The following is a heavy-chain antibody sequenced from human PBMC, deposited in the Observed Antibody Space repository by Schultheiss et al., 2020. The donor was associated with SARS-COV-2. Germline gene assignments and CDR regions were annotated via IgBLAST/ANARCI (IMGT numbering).Heavy chain of an antibody. CDR1: GFTFSSYA. D-gene: IGHD3-10*01. CDR2: ISGSGGGT. CDR3: AKAHGSSTIVRGVIYFDY. V-gene: IGHV3-23*01. Sequence: GESLKISCAASGFTFSSYAMSWVRQAPGKGLEWVSTISGSGGGTYYADSVKGRFTISRDNSKNTYYLQMNSLRAEDTAVYYCAKAHGSSTIVRGVIYFDYWGQGTLVTVSS. J-gene: IGHJ4*02.